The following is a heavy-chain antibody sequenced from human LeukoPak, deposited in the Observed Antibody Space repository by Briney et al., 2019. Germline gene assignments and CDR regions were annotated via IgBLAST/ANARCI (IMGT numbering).Heavy chain of an antibody. Sequence: GGSLRLSCAASGFTFSSYAMHWVRQAPGKGLEWVAVISYDGSNKYYADSVKGQFTISRDNSKNTLYLQMNSLRAEDTAVYYCAKAPSPIAARCFVWWGQGTLVTVSS. V-gene: IGHV3-30-3*01. D-gene: IGHD6-6*01. CDR3: AKAPSPIAARCFVW. CDR1: GFTFSSYA. CDR2: ISYDGSNK. J-gene: IGHJ4*02.